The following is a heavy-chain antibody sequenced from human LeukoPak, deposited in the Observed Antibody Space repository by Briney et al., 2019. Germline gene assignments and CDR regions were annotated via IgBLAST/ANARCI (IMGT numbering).Heavy chain of an antibody. V-gene: IGHV3-23*01. CDR3: AKDFRYGDYGVFFDY. J-gene: IGHJ4*02. D-gene: IGHD4-17*01. CDR1: GFTFRSYA. Sequence: GGSLRLSCAASGFTFRSYAMSWVRQAPGKGLECVSAISGSGGSTYYADSVKGRFTISRGNSKNTLYLQMNSLRAEDTAVYYCAKDFRYGDYGVFFDYWGQGTLVTVSS. CDR2: ISGSGGST.